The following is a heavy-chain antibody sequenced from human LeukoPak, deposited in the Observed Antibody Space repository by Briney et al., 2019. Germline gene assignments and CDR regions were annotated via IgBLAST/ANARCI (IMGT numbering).Heavy chain of an antibody. CDR1: GFTFSSYA. CDR2: ISGSGGST. CDR3: AKDKLSSYGGWFDP. V-gene: IGHV3-23*01. J-gene: IGHJ5*02. D-gene: IGHD1-26*01. Sequence: GGSLRLSCAASGFTFSSYAMSWVRQALGKGLEWVSAISGSGGSTYYADSVKGRFTISRDNSKNTLYLQMNSLRAEDTAVYYCAKDKLSSYGGWFDPWGQGTLVTVSS.